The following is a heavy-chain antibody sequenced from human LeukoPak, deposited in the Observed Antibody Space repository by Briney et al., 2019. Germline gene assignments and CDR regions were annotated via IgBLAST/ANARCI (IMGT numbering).Heavy chain of an antibody. D-gene: IGHD6-6*01. J-gene: IGHJ6*03. V-gene: IGHV3-21*01. CDR2: ISSSSSYI. Sequence: PGGSLGLSCAASGFTFSSYSMNWVRQAPGKGLEWVSSISSSSSYIYYADSVKGRFTISRDNAKNSLYLQMNSLRAEDTAVYYCAREGSYSSSSEEIYYYYMDVWGKGTTVTVSS. CDR1: GFTFSSYS. CDR3: AREGSYSSSSEEIYYYYMDV.